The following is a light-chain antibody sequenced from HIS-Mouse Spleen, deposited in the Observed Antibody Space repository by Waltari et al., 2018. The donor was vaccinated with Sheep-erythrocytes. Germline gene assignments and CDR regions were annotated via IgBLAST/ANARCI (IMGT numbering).Light chain of an antibody. V-gene: IGLV2-11*01. CDR2: DVS. CDR3: CSYAGSYTV. J-gene: IGLJ2*01. Sequence: QSALTQPRSVSGSPGQSVTIPCTGTSSAVGGYNYVSWYHQHPGKAPNLMIYDVSKRPSGVPDRFSGSKSGNTASLTISGLQAEDEADYYCCSYAGSYTVFGGGTKLTVL. CDR1: SSAVGGYNY.